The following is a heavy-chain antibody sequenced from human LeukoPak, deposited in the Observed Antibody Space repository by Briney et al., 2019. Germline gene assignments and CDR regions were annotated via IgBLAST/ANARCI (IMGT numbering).Heavy chain of an antibody. CDR2: IKHDGSEK. Sequence: GGSLRLSCAASGFTVANDRMSWVRQAPGKGLEWVASIKHDGSEKYYVDSVRGRFTISRDNTMNSLYLQMSSLRAEDTAVYYCATDRGWRTSGYYLYYFEYWGQGTLVTYSS. D-gene: IGHD3-3*01. V-gene: IGHV3-7*01. CDR3: ATDRGWRTSGYYLYYFEY. J-gene: IGHJ4*02. CDR1: GFTVANDR.